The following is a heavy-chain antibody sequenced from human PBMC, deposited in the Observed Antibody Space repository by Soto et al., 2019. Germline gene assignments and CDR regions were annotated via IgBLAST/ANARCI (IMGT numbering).Heavy chain of an antibody. J-gene: IGHJ6*02. CDR2: ISYDGSNK. D-gene: IGHD5-18*01. CDR3: AKDSDTAMVYYYYYGMDV. Sequence: QVQLVESGGGVVQPGRSLRLSCAASGFIFSSYGMHWVRQAPGKGLEWVAVISYDGSNKYYADSVKGRFTISRDNSKNTLYLQMNSLRAEDTAVYYCAKDSDTAMVYYYYYGMDVWGQGTTVTVSS. CDR1: GFIFSSYG. V-gene: IGHV3-30*18.